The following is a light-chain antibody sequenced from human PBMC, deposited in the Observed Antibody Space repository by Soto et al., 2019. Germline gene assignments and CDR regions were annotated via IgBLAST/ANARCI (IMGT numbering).Light chain of an antibody. CDR3: QQRYNWPLT. Sequence: ETVMTQSPATLSVSPGERATLSCRASHSVGRMYLSWFQQKPGQAPRLLIYDASKRATGIPARFSGSGSGTDFTLTISSLEPEDFAVYYCQQRYNWPLTFGGGTKVDIK. V-gene: IGKV3-11*01. CDR1: HSVGRMY. J-gene: IGKJ4*01. CDR2: DAS.